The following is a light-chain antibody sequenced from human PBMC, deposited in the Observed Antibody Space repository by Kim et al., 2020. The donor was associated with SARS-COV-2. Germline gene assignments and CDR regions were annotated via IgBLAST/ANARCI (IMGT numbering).Light chain of an antibody. CDR2: AAS. Sequence: DIQMTQSPSSLSASIGDRVTITYRASQSISTYLNWFQQKPGKAPNLLIDAASSLQSGVPPRFSGSGSGTAFTLTISNLQPEDFATYYCQQSYNTPGTFGQGTRLEIK. CDR1: QSISTY. V-gene: IGKV1-39*01. J-gene: IGKJ5*01. CDR3: QQSYNTPGT.